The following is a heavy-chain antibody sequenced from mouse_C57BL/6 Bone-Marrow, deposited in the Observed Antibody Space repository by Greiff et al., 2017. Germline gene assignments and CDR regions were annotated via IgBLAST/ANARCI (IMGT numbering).Heavy chain of an antibody. D-gene: IGHD1-1*01. CDR1: GYTFTSYT. CDR2: INPSSGYT. V-gene: IGHV1-4*01. CDR3: ARNYYGSSFAY. J-gene: IGHJ3*01. Sequence: VQLQQSGAELARPGASVKMSCKASGYTFTSYTMHWVKQRPGQGLEWIGYINPSSGYTKYNQKFKDKATLTADKSSSTAYMRLSSLTSEDSAVXYCARNYYGSSFAYWGQGTLVTVSA.